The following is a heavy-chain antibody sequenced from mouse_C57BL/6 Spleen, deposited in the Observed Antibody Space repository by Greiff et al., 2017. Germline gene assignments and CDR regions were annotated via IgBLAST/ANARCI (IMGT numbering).Heavy chain of an antibody. CDR2: INPNNGGT. CDR3: ATYGNYGWFAY. CDR1: GYTFTDYN. J-gene: IGHJ3*01. D-gene: IGHD2-1*01. Sequence: VQLQQSGPELVKPGASVKMSCKASGYTFTDYNMHWVKQSHGKSLEWIGYINPNNGGTSYNQKFKGKATLTVNKSSSTAYMELRSLTSEDSAVYYCATYGNYGWFAYWGQGTLVTVSA. V-gene: IGHV1-22*01.